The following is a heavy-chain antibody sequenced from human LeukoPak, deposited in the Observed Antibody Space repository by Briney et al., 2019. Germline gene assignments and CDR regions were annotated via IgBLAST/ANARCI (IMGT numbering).Heavy chain of an antibody. CDR2: IYYSGST. Sequence: NTSETLSLTCTVSGGSISSSSYYWGWIRQPPGKGLEWIGSIYYSGSTYYNPSLKSRVTISVDTSKNQFSLKLSSVTAADTAVYYCARDPIAAAGTPIEVYYFDYWGQGTLVTVSS. V-gene: IGHV4-39*07. CDR1: GGSISSSSYY. CDR3: ARDPIAAAGTPIEVYYFDY. J-gene: IGHJ4*02. D-gene: IGHD6-13*01.